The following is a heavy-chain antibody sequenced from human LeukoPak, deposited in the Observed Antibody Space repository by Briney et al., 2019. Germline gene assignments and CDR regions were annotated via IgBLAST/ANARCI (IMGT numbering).Heavy chain of an antibody. D-gene: IGHD2-15*01. Sequence: GGSLRLSCAASGFTFSGSAMSWVRQAPGKGLEWVSSISSSSSYIYYADSVKGRFTISRDNAKNSLYLQMNSLRAEDTAVYYCARDPGRLDYWGQGTLVTVSS. J-gene: IGHJ4*02. V-gene: IGHV3-21*01. CDR3: ARDPGRLDY. CDR2: ISSSSSYI. CDR1: GFTFSGSA.